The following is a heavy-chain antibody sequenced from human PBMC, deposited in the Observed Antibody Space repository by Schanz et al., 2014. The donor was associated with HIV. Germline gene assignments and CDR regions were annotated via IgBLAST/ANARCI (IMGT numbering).Heavy chain of an antibody. J-gene: IGHJ4*02. Sequence: QVQLVESGGGVVQPGRSLRLSCAASGFTFSSYGMHWVRQAPGKGLEWVAAISKDGSDKYYTDSVKGRFTISRDNSKNTLYLQMNSLRAEDTAVYYCAKEEQQLGGVGGYHFDYWGQGTLVTVSS. CDR1: GFTFSSYG. CDR3: AKEEQQLGGVGGYHFDY. CDR2: ISKDGSDK. D-gene: IGHD6-13*01. V-gene: IGHV3-30*18.